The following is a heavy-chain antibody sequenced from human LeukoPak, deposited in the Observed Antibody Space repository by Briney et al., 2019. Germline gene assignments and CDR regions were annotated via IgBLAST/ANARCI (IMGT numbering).Heavy chain of an antibody. V-gene: IGHV3-23*01. CDR2: ISGSGGST. CDR3: AKCYGDPGRFDP. Sequence: GGSLRLSCAASGFTFSSYAMGWVRQAPGKGLEWVSAISGSGGSTYYADSVKGRFTISRDNSKNTLYLQMNSLRAEDTAVYYCAKCYGDPGRFDPWGQGTLVTVSS. J-gene: IGHJ5*02. D-gene: IGHD4-17*01. CDR1: GFTFSSYA.